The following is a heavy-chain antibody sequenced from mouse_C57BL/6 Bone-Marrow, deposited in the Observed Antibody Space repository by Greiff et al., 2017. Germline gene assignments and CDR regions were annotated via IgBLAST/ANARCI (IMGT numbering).Heavy chain of an antibody. J-gene: IGHJ3*01. D-gene: IGHD1-1*01. V-gene: IGHV5-6*01. Sequence: EVQGVESGGDLVKPGGSLKLSCAASGFTFSSYGMSWVRQTPDKRLEWVATISSGGSYTYYPDSVKGRFTISRDNAKNTLYLQMSSLKSEDTAMYYCARQRFYYSSSYLAWFAYWGQETLVTVSA. CDR3: ARQRFYYSSSYLAWFAY. CDR2: ISSGGSYT. CDR1: GFTFSSYG.